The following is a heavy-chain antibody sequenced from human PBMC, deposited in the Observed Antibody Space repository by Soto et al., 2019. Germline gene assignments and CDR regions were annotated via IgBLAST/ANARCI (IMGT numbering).Heavy chain of an antibody. J-gene: IGHJ4*02. Sequence: EVQLLESGGGLVQPGGSLRLSCAASGFTFSILAMGWVRQAPGKGLGGVSVIDYSGGTTYYTDSVKGRFIISRDNSKKMLYLQMNSLRAEDTAIYYCAKDATRTSGWYYFDYWGQGALVTVSS. V-gene: IGHV3-23*01. CDR2: IDYSGGTT. CDR1: GFTFSILA. D-gene: IGHD6-19*01. CDR3: AKDATRTSGWYYFDY.